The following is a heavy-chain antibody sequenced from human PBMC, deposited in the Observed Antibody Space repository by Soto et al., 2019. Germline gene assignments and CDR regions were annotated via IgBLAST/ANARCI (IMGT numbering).Heavy chain of an antibody. J-gene: IGHJ6*02. CDR2: INPSGGST. D-gene: IGHD3-16*01. CDR3: ARGLGISPGGYYGMDV. CDR1: GYTFTSYY. Sequence: QVQLVQSGAEVKKPGASVKVSCKASGYTFTSYYMHWVRQAPGQGLEWMGIINPSGGSTSYAQKVHGRVTMTRDTSTSSVYMELSSLRSEDTAVYYCARGLGISPGGYYGMDVWGQGTTVTVSS. V-gene: IGHV1-46*01.